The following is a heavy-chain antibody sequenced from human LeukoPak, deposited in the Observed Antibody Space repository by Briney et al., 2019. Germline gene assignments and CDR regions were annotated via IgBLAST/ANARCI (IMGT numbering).Heavy chain of an antibody. J-gene: IGHJ4*02. D-gene: IGHD3-22*01. CDR2: IYYSGST. CDR3: ARTTYYYDSSGYYLYYFVY. CDR1: DGSISSYY. Sequence: SETLSLTCTVSDGSISSYYWSWIRQPPGKGLEWIGYIYYSGSTNYNPSLMSRVTISVDTSKNQFSLKLSSVTAADTAVYYCARTTYYYDSSGYYLYYFVYWGQGTLVTVSS. V-gene: IGHV4-59*08.